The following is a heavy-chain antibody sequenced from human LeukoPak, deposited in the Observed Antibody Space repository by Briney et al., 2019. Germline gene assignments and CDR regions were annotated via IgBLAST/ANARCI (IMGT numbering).Heavy chain of an antibody. CDR2: ISAYNGNT. V-gene: IGHV1-18*04. CDR1: GYTLTNYY. CDR3: ARGGEFVVVTATPFDY. D-gene: IGHD2-21*02. J-gene: IGHJ4*02. Sequence: GASVKVSCKASGYTLTNYYIHWVRQAPGQGLEWMGWISAYNGNTNYAQKLQGRVAMTTDTSTSTAYMELRSLRSDDTAVYYCARGGEFVVVTATPFDYWGQGTLVTVSS.